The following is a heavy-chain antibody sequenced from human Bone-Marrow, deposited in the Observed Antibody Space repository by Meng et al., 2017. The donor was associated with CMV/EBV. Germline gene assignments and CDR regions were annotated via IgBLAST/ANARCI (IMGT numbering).Heavy chain of an antibody. CDR2: IYYSGST. D-gene: IGHD6-6*01. Sequence: ESLKISCAASGFTFSSYYWSWIRQPPGKGLEWIGYIYYSGSTNYNPSLKSRVTISVDTSKNQFSLKLSSVTAADTAVYYCAVGAARAYQLSYGMDVWGQGTTVTVSS. CDR3: AVGAARAYQLSYGMDV. J-gene: IGHJ6*02. V-gene: IGHV4-59*01. CDR1: GFTFSSYY.